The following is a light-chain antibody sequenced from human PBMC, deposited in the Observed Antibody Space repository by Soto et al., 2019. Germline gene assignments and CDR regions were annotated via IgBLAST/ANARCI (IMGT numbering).Light chain of an antibody. Sequence: DIQMTQSPSSLSASVGDRVTITCRASQGIRHDLGWYQQKPGKAPTRLIYSASSLQSGVPSRFSGSGSGTEFTPTFSSLQPEDSATYYCLQHNSYPQTFGQGTKVEIK. J-gene: IGKJ1*01. CDR3: LQHNSYPQT. CDR2: SAS. CDR1: QGIRHD. V-gene: IGKV1-17*01.